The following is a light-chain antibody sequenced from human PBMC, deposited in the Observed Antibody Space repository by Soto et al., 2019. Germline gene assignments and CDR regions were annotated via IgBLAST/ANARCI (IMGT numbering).Light chain of an antibody. CDR3: AAWDDSLREV. CDR1: SSNIGSNA. J-gene: IGLJ1*01. CDR2: NNN. Sequence: QSVLTQPPSASATPGQRDTISCSGSSSNIGSNAVNWYQQFPGTAPKLLIYNNNQRPSGVPDRFSGSKSGTSASLAISGLQSGDEADYYCAAWDDSLREVFGTGTQLTVL. V-gene: IGLV1-44*01.